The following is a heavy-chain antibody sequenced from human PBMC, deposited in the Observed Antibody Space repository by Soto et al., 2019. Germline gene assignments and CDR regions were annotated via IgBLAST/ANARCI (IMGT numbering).Heavy chain of an antibody. Sequence: EMQLLESGGGLVQPGGSLRLSCAASTFTFSNYAMSCVRQAPGKGLEWVSTITKSGSRTYYVDSVKGRFTISRDHSKNTLLLQMNSLRAEDTGIYSCARGREGTEGDVEYFQNWGQGTMVTVSS. CDR2: ITKSGSRT. CDR1: TFTFSNYA. CDR3: ARGREGTEGDVEYFQN. V-gene: IGHV3-23*01. J-gene: IGHJ1*01. D-gene: IGHD1-1*01.